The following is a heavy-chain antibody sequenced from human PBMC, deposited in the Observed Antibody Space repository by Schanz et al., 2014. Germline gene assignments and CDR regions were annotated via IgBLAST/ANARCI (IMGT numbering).Heavy chain of an antibody. CDR1: GFSLDIFA. Sequence: EVHLLESGGGLVEPGGSLRLSCATSGFSLDIFAVSWVRQAPGKGLEWVSRINWSDGGSTGYADSVRGRFTISRDSAKNSRYLRMNSLRPEDAALYYCAKGSRSGSKVMDVWGKGTTVTVSS. CDR3: AKGSRSGSKVMDV. D-gene: IGHD3-10*01. J-gene: IGHJ6*03. V-gene: IGHV3-20*04. CDR2: INWSDGGST.